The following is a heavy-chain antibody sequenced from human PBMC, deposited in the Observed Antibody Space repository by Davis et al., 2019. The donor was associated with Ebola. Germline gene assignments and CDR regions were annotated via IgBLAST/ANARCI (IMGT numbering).Heavy chain of an antibody. CDR1: GYTFTSYA. V-gene: IGHV1-45*02. D-gene: IGHD1-26*01. CDR3: ALGIVGIAHNWFDP. CDR2: ITPFNGNT. Sequence: SVKVSCKASGYTFTSYAMNWVRQAPGQGLEWMGWITPFNGNTNYAQKFQDRVTITRDRSMSTAYMELSSLRSEDTAMYYCALGIVGIAHNWFDPWGQGTLVTVSS. J-gene: IGHJ5*02.